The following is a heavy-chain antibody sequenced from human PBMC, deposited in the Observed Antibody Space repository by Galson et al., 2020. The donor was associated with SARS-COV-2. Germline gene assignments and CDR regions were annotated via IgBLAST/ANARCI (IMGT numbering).Heavy chain of an antibody. CDR3: AKDYSGDLYYYYGMDV. J-gene: IGHJ6*02. CDR1: GFTFSSYG. D-gene: IGHD4-17*01. V-gene: IGHV3-30*18. CDR2: ISYDGSNK. Sequence: GGSLRLSCAASGFTFSSYGMHWVRQAPGKGLEWVAVISYDGSNKYYADSVKGRFTISRDNSKNTLYLQMNSLRAEDTAVYYCAKDYSGDLYYYYGMDVWGQGTTVTVSS.